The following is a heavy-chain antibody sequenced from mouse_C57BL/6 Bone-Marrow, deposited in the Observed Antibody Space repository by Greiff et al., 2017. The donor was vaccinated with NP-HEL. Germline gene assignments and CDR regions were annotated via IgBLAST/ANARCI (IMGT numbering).Heavy chain of an antibody. D-gene: IGHD2-4*01. V-gene: IGHV1-55*01. CDR1: GYTFTSYW. CDR3: ESDDYDYGRGWFSY. Sequence: VQLQQPGAELVKPGASVKLSCKASGYTFTSYWITWVKQRPGQGLEWIGDIYPGSGSTNYNEKFKSKATLTVDTSSSTAYMQLSSLTSEESAVYYGESDDYDYGRGWFSYGGQGTLVTVSA. CDR2: IYPGSGST. J-gene: IGHJ3*01.